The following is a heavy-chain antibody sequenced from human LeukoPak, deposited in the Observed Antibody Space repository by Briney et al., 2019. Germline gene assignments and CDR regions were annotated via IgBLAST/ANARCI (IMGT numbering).Heavy chain of an antibody. D-gene: IGHD4-17*01. CDR2: IYSGDSHT. J-gene: IGHJ4*02. CDR1: GYSFTYW. CDR3: ASARHGDYVWDY. V-gene: IGHV5-51*01. Sequence: GESLKISCKGSGYSFTYWIGWVRQMPGNGLEWMGIIYSGDSHTKYSPSFQGRVTISADKSISTAYLQWSSLEASDTAMYYCASARHGDYVWDYWGQGTLVTVSS.